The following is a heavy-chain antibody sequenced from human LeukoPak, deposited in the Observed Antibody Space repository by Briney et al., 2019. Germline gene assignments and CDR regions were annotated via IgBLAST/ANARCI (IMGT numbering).Heavy chain of an antibody. D-gene: IGHD6-13*01. Sequence: GGSLRLSCAASGFTFSSYAMHWVRQAPGKGLEWVAVISYDGSNKYYADSVKGRFTISRDNSKNTLYLQMNSLRAEDTAVYFCARQASWLPYFDLWGRGTLVTVSS. J-gene: IGHJ2*01. V-gene: IGHV3-30*04. CDR1: GFTFSSYA. CDR2: ISYDGSNK. CDR3: ARQASWLPYFDL.